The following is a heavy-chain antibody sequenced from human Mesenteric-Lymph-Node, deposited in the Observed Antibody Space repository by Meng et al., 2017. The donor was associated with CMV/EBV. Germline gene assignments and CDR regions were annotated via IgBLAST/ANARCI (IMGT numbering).Heavy chain of an antibody. CDR2: IYYSGST. V-gene: IGHV4-59*01. Sequence: SETLSLTCTVSGGSISSYYWSWIRQPPGKGLEWIGYIYYSGSTNYNPSLKSRVTISVDTSKNQFSLKLSSVTAADTAVYYCARDRGVYSSSSRNYYYYGMDVWGQGTTVTVSS. J-gene: IGHJ6*02. CDR3: ARDRGVYSSSSRNYYYYGMDV. D-gene: IGHD6-6*01. CDR1: GGSISSYY.